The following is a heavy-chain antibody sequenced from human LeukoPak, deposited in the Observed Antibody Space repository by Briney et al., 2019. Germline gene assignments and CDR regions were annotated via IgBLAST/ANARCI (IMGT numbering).Heavy chain of an antibody. J-gene: IGHJ4*02. CDR3: AKDKGDFWSGHHY. CDR1: GFTFSSYV. Sequence: PGGSLRLSCAASGFTFSSYVMSWVRQAPGKGLEWVSSITGSGGSTYYADSVKGRFTISRDNSKNTLYLQMSSLRAEDTAVYYCAKDKGDFWSGHHYWGQGTLVTVSS. D-gene: IGHD3-3*01. V-gene: IGHV3-23*01. CDR2: ITGSGGST.